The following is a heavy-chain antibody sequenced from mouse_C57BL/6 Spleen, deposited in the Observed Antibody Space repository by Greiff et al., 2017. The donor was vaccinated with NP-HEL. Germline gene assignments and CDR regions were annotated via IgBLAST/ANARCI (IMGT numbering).Heavy chain of an antibody. CDR3: ARYTTDILLFDY. J-gene: IGHJ2*01. CDR1: GFTFTDYY. D-gene: IGHD1-1*01. CDR2: IRNKANGYTT. Sequence: EVQVVESGGGLVQPGGSLSLSCAASGFTFTDYYMSWVRQPPGKALEWLGFIRNKANGYTTEYSASVKGRFTISRDNSQSILYLQMNALRAEDSATYYCARYTTDILLFDYWGQGTTLTVSS. V-gene: IGHV7-3*01.